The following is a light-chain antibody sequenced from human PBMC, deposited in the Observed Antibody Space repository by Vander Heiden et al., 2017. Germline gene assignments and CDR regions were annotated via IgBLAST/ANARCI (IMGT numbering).Light chain of an antibody. Sequence: IQLTHSTPTLSASVRDRVTRTGRESKSSNSWLAWYQPKQGKAPKLQVYKASSLESGVPSRVSGSGSGTEFTITISNLQPDEFETYYYQQNNSYPRTFGQGTKVEIK. V-gene: IGKV1-5*03. J-gene: IGKJ1*01. CDR1: KSSNSW. CDR2: KAS. CDR3: QQNNSYPRT.